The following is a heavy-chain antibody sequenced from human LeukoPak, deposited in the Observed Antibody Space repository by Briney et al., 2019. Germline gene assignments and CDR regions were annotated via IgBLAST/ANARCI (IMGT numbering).Heavy chain of an antibody. CDR3: ALLGFDYFDY. V-gene: IGHV3-7*01. CDR1: GFTFSTYW. J-gene: IGHJ4*02. Sequence: GGSLRLSCAASGFTFSTYWMSWVRQAPGKGLEWVANIKQDGSQKYYVDSVKGRFTISRDNAKNSLCLQMNSLRAEDTAVYYCALLGFDYFDYCGQGTLVTVSS. CDR2: IKQDGSQK.